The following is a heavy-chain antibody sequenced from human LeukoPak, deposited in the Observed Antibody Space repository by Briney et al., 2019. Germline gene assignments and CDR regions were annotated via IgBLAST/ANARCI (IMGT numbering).Heavy chain of an antibody. CDR3: ARHDRGYSYAHRSFDY. V-gene: IGHV4-61*02. CDR2: IYTSGST. CDR1: GGSISSGSYY. Sequence: SETLSLTCTVSGGSISSGSYYWSWIRQPAGKGLEWIGRIYTSGSTNYNPSLKSRVTISVDTSKNQFSLKLSSVTAADTAVYYCARHDRGYSYAHRSFDYWGQGTLVTVSS. J-gene: IGHJ4*02. D-gene: IGHD5-18*01.